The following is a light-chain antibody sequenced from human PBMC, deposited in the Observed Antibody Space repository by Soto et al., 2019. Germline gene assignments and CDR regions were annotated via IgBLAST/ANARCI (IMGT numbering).Light chain of an antibody. V-gene: IGLV1-51*01. CDR2: DNN. Sequence: QSVLTQPPSVSAAPGQSITISCSGNISNTGNYYVSWYQQLPRRAPQLLIYDNNKRPSGIPDRFSASKSGTSATLGITGLQTGDEADYYCGTWDNSVTGGVVFGGGTKLTVL. CDR3: GTWDNSVTGGVV. CDR1: ISNTGNYY. J-gene: IGLJ2*01.